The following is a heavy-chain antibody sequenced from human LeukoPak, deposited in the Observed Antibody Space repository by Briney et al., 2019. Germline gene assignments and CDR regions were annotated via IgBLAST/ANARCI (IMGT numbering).Heavy chain of an antibody. CDR1: GFTFSGYW. J-gene: IGHJ4*02. CDR3: ARDRIQLWSHDY. D-gene: IGHD5-18*01. V-gene: IGHV3-7*04. Sequence: GGSLRLSCAASGFTFSGYWMSWVRQAPGKGLECVANIKPDGREKYYVDSVKGRFTISRDNAKNSLYLQMNGLRAEDTAVYYCARDRIQLWSHDYWGQGTLVTVSS. CDR2: IKPDGREK.